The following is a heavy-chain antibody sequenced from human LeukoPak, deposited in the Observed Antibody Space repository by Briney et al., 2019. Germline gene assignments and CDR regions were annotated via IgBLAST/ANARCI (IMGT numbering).Heavy chain of an antibody. CDR1: GFTFDDYT. Sequence: GGSLRLSCAASGFTFDDYTMHWVRQAPGKGLEWVSLISWDGGSTYYADSVKGRFTISRDNSKNTLYLQMNNLRAEDTAVYHCARGGGLFCGGDCYYLDCWGQGTLVTVSS. CDR3: ARGGGLFCGGDCYYLDC. CDR2: ISWDGGST. D-gene: IGHD2-21*02. V-gene: IGHV3-43*01. J-gene: IGHJ4*02.